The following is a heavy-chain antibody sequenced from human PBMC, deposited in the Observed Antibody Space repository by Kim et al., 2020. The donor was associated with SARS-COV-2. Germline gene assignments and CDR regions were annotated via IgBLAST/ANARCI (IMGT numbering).Heavy chain of an antibody. Sequence: GGSLRLSCAASGFTFSNYAMSWVRQAPGKGLEWVSAISGSGGSTYYPDSVKGRFTISRDNSKNTLYLQMNSLRAEDTALYYCAKDQVVVVTSTADYWGQGTLVTVSS. CDR3: AKDQVVVVTSTADY. V-gene: IGHV3-23*01. CDR1: GFTFSNYA. CDR2: ISGSGGST. D-gene: IGHD2-21*02. J-gene: IGHJ4*02.